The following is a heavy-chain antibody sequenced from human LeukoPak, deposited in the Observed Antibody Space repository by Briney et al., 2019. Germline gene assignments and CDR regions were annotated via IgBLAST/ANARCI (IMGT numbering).Heavy chain of an antibody. J-gene: IGHJ4*02. CDR1: GFTFSSYW. D-gene: IGHD3-10*01. Sequence: GGSLRLSCAASGFTFSSYWMHWVRQAPGKGLVWVSRINSDGSSTSYADSVKGRFTISRDNAKNTLCLQMNSLRAEDTAVYYCARDPGYGSGSHPFDYWGQGTLVTVSS. CDR2: INSDGSST. V-gene: IGHV3-74*01. CDR3: ARDPGYGSGSHPFDY.